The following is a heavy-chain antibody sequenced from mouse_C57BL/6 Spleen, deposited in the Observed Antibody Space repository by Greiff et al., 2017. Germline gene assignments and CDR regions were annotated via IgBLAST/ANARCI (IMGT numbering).Heavy chain of an antibody. CDR3: AKPEDDDPYYAMDY. CDR2: IWSGGST. J-gene: IGHJ4*01. V-gene: IGHV2-4*01. D-gene: IGHD2-12*01. CDR1: GFSLTSYG. Sequence: VKLMESGPGLVQPSQSLSITCTVSGFSLTSYGVHWVRQPPGKGLEWLGVIWSGGSTDYNAAFISRLSISKDNSKSQVFFKMNSLQADDTAIYYCAKPEDDDPYYAMDYWGQGTSVTVSS.